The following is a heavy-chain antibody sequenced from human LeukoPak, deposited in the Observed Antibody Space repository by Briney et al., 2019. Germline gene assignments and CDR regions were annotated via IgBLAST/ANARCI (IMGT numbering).Heavy chain of an antibody. CDR2: FDPEDGET. J-gene: IGHJ4*02. D-gene: IGHD3-9*01. Sequence: GASVKVSCKVSGYTLTELSMHWVRQAPGKGLEWMGGFDPEDGETIYAQKFQGRVTMTEDTSTDTAYMELSSLRSEDTAVYYCATPKYYDILTGYYSQLDYWGQGTLVTVSS. V-gene: IGHV1-24*01. CDR1: GYTLTELS. CDR3: ATPKYYDILTGYYSQLDY.